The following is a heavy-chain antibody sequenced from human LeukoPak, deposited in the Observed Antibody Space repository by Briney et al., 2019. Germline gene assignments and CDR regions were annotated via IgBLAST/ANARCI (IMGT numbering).Heavy chain of an antibody. D-gene: IGHD3-22*01. CDR2: ISSSSSYI. V-gene: IGHV3-21*01. Sequence: GGSLRLSCAASGFTFSSYSMNWVRQAPGKGLEWVSSISSSSSYIYYADSVKGRFTISRDNAKNSLYLQMNSLRDEDTAVYYCARDLGTYYYDSSGYHEGGSFDHWGQGTLVTVSS. CDR3: ARDLGTYYYDSSGYHEGGSFDH. J-gene: IGHJ4*02. CDR1: GFTFSSYS.